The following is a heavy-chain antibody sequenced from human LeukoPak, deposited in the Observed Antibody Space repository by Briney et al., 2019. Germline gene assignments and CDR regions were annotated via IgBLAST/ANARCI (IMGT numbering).Heavy chain of an antibody. Sequence: SETLSLTWTVSGGSISSTTYYWGWIRQPPGKGLEWIASIYYSGSSYYNPSLKSRVTISVDTSKNQFSLKLSSVTAADTAVYYCARHFRNWNYGSAFDIWGQGTMVAVSS. CDR2: IYYSGSS. V-gene: IGHV4-39*01. J-gene: IGHJ3*02. CDR3: ARHFRNWNYGSAFDI. D-gene: IGHD1-7*01. CDR1: GGSISSTTYY.